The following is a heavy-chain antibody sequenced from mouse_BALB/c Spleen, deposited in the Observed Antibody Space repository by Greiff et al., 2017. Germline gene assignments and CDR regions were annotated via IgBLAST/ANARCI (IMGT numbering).Heavy chain of an antibody. Sequence: EVMLVESGGGLVQPGGSLRLSCATSGFTFTDYYMSWVRQPPGKALEWLGFIRNKANGYTTEYSASVKCRFTISRDNSQSILYLQMNTLRAEDSATYYCARYPYYGPAWFAYWGQGTLVTVSA. CDR1: GFTFTDYY. V-gene: IGHV7-3*02. D-gene: IGHD2-10*01. CDR2: IRNKANGYTT. CDR3: ARYPYYGPAWFAY. J-gene: IGHJ3*01.